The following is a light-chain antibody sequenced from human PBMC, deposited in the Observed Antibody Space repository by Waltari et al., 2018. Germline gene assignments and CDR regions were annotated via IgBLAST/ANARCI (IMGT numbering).Light chain of an antibody. V-gene: IGLV3-19*01. CDR3: LSRDSSSTRV. J-gene: IGLJ3*02. Sequence: SSELTQDPAVSVALGPTVRFPCQGERIRRYSACWYPQRPGQAPFLVLYGHDNRPSGIPDRFSGSTSGNTASLTITRAQAEDAGVYYCLSRDSSSTRVFGGGTTLTV. CDR2: GHD. CDR1: RIRRYS.